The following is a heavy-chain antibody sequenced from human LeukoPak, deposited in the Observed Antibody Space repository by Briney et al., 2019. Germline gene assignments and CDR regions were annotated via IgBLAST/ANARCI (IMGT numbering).Heavy chain of an antibody. Sequence: SETLSLTCTVSGGSISSYYWSWIRQPPGKGLEWIGYIYYSGSTNYNPSLKSRVTISVDTSKNQFSLKLSSVTAADTAVYYCASSPLRYFDWSLEGHTFDIWGQGTMVTVSS. V-gene: IGHV4-59*08. CDR3: ASSPLRYFDWSLEGHTFDI. D-gene: IGHD3-9*01. CDR1: GGSISSYY. CDR2: IYYSGST. J-gene: IGHJ3*02.